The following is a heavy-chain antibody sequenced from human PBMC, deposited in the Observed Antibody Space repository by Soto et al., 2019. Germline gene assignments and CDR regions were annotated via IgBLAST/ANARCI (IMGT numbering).Heavy chain of an antibody. CDR2: IYYSGST. V-gene: IGHV4-59*01. CDR3: ARSSYDFYNSNYYGMDV. Sequence: SETLSLTCTVSGGSISSYYWSWIRQPPGKGLEWIGYIYYSGSTNYNPSLKSRVTISVDTSKNQFSLKLSSVTAADTAVYYCARSSYDFYNSNYYGMDVWGQGTTVTV. J-gene: IGHJ6*02. CDR1: GGSISSYY. D-gene: IGHD5-12*01.